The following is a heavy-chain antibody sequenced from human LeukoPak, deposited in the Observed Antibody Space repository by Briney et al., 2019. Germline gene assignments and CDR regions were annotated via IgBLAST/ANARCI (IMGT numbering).Heavy chain of an antibody. CDR2: IYYSGST. J-gene: IGHJ4*02. V-gene: IGHV4-30-4*01. CDR3: ARGGGILTAYSFDY. D-gene: IGHD3-9*01. CDR1: GGSITSGDYY. Sequence: SQTLSLTCTVSGGSITSGDYYWSWIRQPPGKGLEWIGNIYYSGSTHYNPSLKSRVTISVDTSKTQFSLNLSSVTAADTAVYYCARGGGILTAYSFDYWGQGTLVTVSS.